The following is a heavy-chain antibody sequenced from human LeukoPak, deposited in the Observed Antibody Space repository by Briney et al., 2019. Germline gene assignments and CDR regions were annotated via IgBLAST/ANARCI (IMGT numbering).Heavy chain of an antibody. CDR3: ARVALDYGDYVWFDP. Sequence: PSETLSLTCTVSGGSVSSGSYYWSWIRQPPGKGLEWIGYIYYSGSTNYNPSLKSRVTISVDTSKNQFSLKLSSVTAADTTVYYCARVALDYGDYVWFDPWGQGTLVTVSS. J-gene: IGHJ5*02. CDR2: IYYSGST. D-gene: IGHD4-17*01. V-gene: IGHV4-61*01. CDR1: GGSVSSGSYY.